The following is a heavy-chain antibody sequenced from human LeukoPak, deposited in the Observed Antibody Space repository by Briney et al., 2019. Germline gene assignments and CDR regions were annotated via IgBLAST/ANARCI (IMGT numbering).Heavy chain of an antibody. Sequence: SETLSLTCTVSGGSISSFYWSWIRQPPGKGLEYIGYIYNSGSTNYSPSLKSRVTISVDTSKNQFSLKLSSVTAADTAVYYCARGTQLWLPTNWFDLWGQGTLVTVSS. J-gene: IGHJ5*02. V-gene: IGHV4-59*01. D-gene: IGHD5-18*01. CDR3: ARGTQLWLPTNWFDL. CDR1: GGSISSFY. CDR2: IYNSGST.